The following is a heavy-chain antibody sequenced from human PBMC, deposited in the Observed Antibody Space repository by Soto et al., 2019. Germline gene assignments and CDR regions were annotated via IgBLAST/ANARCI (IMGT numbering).Heavy chain of an antibody. CDR2: ISSSGTSA. V-gene: IGHV3-11*05. CDR1: GFTFSAVY. D-gene: IGHD6-19*01. J-gene: IGHJ4*02. Sequence: QVQLEESGGGLVKPGGSLRLSCAASGFTFSAVYMSWIRQAPNKGLEYISYISSSGTSANYADSVKGRFTTSRDNAKNSLYLQMNSLRAEDTAVYYCARDRGAVTGQYFDYWGQGALVTVSS. CDR3: ARDRGAVTGQYFDY.